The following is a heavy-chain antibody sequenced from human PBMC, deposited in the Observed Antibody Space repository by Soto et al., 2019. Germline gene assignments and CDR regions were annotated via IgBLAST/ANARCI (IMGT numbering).Heavy chain of an antibody. CDR2: INHSGST. D-gene: IGHD2-2*01. J-gene: IGHJ5*02. CDR3: ARNRSYKRRRSAFCSSTSCPRDWFDP. CDR1: GGSFSGYY. V-gene: IGHV4-34*01. Sequence: QVQLQQWGAGLLKPSETLSLTCAVYGGSFSGYYWSWIRQPPGKGLEWIGEINHSGSTNYNPSLKSRVTISVDTSKNQFSLKLSSVTAADTAVYYCARNRSYKRRRSAFCSSTSCPRDWFDPWGQGTLVTVSS.